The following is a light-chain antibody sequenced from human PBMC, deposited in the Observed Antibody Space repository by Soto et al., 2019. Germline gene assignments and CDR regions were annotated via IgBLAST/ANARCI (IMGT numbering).Light chain of an antibody. V-gene: IGLV2-14*01. Sequence: QSALTQPASVSGSPGQSITISCTGTSSDVGDYNYVSWYQQYPGKAPKLMIYDANHRPSGVSNRFSGSKSGNTASLTISGLQAEDEADYFCTSYTSISTLVLFGGGTQLTVL. CDR1: SSDVGDYNY. CDR2: DAN. CDR3: TSYTSISTLVL. J-gene: IGLJ2*01.